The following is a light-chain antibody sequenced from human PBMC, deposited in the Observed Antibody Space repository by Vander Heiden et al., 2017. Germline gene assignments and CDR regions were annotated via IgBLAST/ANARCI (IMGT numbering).Light chain of an antibody. CDR2: LNSDGSH. CDR3: QTWGTGIVV. J-gene: IGLJ2*01. Sequence: QLVLTQSPSAPASLGASVKLARTLSSGHSRYALACHQQQPEKGPRYLMKLNSDGSHSKGDGIRDRFSGSSSGPERYLTISSLQSEDEADYYCQTWGTGIVVFGGGTKLTVL. CDR1: SGHSRYA. V-gene: IGLV4-69*01.